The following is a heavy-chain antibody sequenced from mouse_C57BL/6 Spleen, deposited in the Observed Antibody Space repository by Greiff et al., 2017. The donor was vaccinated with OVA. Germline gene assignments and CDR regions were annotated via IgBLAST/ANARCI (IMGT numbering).Heavy chain of an antibody. CDR1: GFSLTSYG. V-gene: IGHV2-2*01. J-gene: IGHJ2*01. Sequence: VKLMESGPGLVQPSQRLSITCTVSGFSLTSYGVHWVRQSPGKGLEWLGVIWSGGSTDYNAAFISRLSISKDNSKSQVFFKMNSLQADDTAIYYCARSFMVTPYYFDYWGQGTTLTVSS. CDR3: ARSFMVTPYYFDY. D-gene: IGHD2-1*01. CDR2: IWSGGST.